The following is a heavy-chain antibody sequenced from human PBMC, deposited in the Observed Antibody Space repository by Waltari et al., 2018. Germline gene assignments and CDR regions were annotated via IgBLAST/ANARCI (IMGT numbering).Heavy chain of an antibody. D-gene: IGHD3-10*01. J-gene: IGHJ4*02. CDR1: GFPFGDNA. V-gene: IGHV3-9*01. Sequence: EVQLVESGGGLVQPGRSLRLSCALSGFPFGDNAMHWVRQAPGKGLEWVSSIPWNGGVDYADSVKGRFTISRDSAKNFLYLQMNSLRDEDTAFYYCVKDDLPGGAGYWGQGTLVAVSS. CDR2: IPWNGGV. CDR3: VKDDLPGGAGY.